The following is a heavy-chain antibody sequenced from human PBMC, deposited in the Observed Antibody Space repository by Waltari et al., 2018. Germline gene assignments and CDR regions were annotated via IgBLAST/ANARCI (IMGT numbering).Heavy chain of an antibody. V-gene: IGHV4-59*01. J-gene: IGHJ3*02. CDR3: ARERGITIFGIPSGGPDAFDI. Sequence: QVQLQESGPGLVKPSETLSLTCTVSGGSISSYYWSWIRQPPGKGLEWIGYIYYSGGTNYNPSLKSRVTISVDTSKNQFSLKLSSVTAADTAVYYCARERGITIFGIPSGGPDAFDIWGQGTMVTVSS. CDR2: IYYSGGT. D-gene: IGHD3-3*01. CDR1: GGSISSYY.